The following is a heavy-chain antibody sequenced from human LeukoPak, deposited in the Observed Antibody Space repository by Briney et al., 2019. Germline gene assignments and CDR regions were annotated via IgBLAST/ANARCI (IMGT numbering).Heavy chain of an antibody. V-gene: IGHV4-59*01. Sequence: PSETLSLTCTASGGSISDYYWSWIRQPPRKGLEWIGYISYSGSTNYNPSLKSRVTISLDTSKNQFSLKLSSVTAADTAVYYCARDLSYSHSPLGYWGQGALVTVSS. CDR2: ISYSGST. CDR1: GGSISDYY. D-gene: IGHD4-11*01. CDR3: ARDLSYSHSPLGY. J-gene: IGHJ4*02.